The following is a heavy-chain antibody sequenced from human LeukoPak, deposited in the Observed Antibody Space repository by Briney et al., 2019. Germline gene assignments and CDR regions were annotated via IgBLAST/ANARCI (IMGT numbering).Heavy chain of an antibody. V-gene: IGHV4-39*07. CDR3: ARARYYGPRPFDY. CDR2: INHSGST. J-gene: IGHJ4*02. Sequence: SETLSLTCTVSGGSISSSSYYWGWIRQPPGKGLEWIGEINHSGSTNYNPSLKSRVTISVDTSKNQFSLKLSSVTAADTAVYYCARARYYGPRPFDYWGQGTLVTVSS. CDR1: GGSISSSSYY. D-gene: IGHD3-10*01.